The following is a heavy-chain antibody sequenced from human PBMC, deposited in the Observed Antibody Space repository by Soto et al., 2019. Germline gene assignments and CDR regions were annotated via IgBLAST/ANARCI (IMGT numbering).Heavy chain of an antibody. D-gene: IGHD3-3*01. CDR3: AKERLRFLEWLRRTNWFEP. CDR1: GFTFSSYA. CDR2: ISGSGGST. V-gene: IGHV3-23*01. Sequence: PGGSLRLSCAASGFTFSSYAMSWVRQAPGKGLEWVSAISGSGGSTYYADSVKGRFTISRDNSKNTLYLQMNSLRAEDTAVYYCAKERLRFLEWLRRTNWFEPWGQGTLVTVSS. J-gene: IGHJ5*02.